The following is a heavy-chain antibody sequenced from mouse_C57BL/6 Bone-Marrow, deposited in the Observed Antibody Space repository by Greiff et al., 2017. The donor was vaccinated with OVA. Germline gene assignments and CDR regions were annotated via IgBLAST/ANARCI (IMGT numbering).Heavy chain of an antibody. Sequence: QVQLQQPGAELVKPGASVKLSCKASGYTFTSYWMHWVKQRTGQGLEWIGEIYPRSGNTYYNEKFKGKATLTADKSSSTAYMELRSLTSEDSAVYFCARRDSNYWFAYWGQGTLVTVSA. J-gene: IGHJ3*01. V-gene: IGHV1-81*01. D-gene: IGHD2-5*01. CDR1: GYTFTSYW. CDR3: ARRDSNYWFAY. CDR2: IYPRSGNT.